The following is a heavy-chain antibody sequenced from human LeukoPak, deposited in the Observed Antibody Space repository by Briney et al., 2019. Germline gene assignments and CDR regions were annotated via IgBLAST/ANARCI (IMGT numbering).Heavy chain of an antibody. Sequence: KSSETLSLTCTVSGGSISSSSYHWGWVRQPPGKGLEWIGSISYSGTTYYNPPLNSRVTIFGDTSKNQFSLRLSSVTAADTAVYYCASRLVTKYFDYWGQGTPVTVSS. CDR1: GGSISSSSYH. J-gene: IGHJ4*02. V-gene: IGHV4-39*01. D-gene: IGHD2-21*02. CDR3: ASRLVTKYFDY. CDR2: ISYSGTT.